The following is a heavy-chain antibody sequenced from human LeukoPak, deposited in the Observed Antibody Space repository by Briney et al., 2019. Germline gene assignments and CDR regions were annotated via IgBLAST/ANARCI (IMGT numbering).Heavy chain of an antibody. J-gene: IGHJ5*02. CDR2: ISGSGGST. CDR3: AKDPYYYCSGYLPDP. D-gene: IGHD3-10*01. Sequence: GGSLRLSCAASGFTFSSYAMSWVRQAPGKGLEWVSAISGSGGSTYYSDSVKGHVTISRDNSKNTLYLQMNSLRAEDTAVYYSAKDPYYYCSGYLPDPWGQGTLVTVSS. V-gene: IGHV3-23*01. CDR1: GFTFSSYA.